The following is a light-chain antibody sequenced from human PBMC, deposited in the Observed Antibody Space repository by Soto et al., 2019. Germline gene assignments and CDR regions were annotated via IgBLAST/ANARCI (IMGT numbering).Light chain of an antibody. V-gene: IGLV1-44*01. Sequence: QSVLTQPPSVSGTPGQRVTISCSGSSSNIATNSVNWYQQLPATAPRLLIYTNNRRPSEVPDRFSGSKSGTSASLAISGLQSEDEADYYCAVWDDNLNSVVFGGGTKVTV. CDR2: TNN. CDR1: SSNIATNS. J-gene: IGLJ2*01. CDR3: AVWDDNLNSVV.